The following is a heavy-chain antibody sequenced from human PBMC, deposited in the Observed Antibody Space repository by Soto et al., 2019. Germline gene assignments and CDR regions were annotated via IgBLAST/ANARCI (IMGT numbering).Heavy chain of an antibody. V-gene: IGHV1-3*01. Sequence: GVSVKVCSKASGDTFTIYAMHWVHQAHGQRLEWMGWINAGNGNTKYSQKFQGRVTITRDTSASTAYMELSSLRSEDTAVYYCARPMVQGVITYYYGMDVWGQGTTVTV. D-gene: IGHD3-10*01. J-gene: IGHJ6*02. CDR3: ARPMVQGVITYYYGMDV. CDR2: INAGNGNT. CDR1: GDTFTIYA.